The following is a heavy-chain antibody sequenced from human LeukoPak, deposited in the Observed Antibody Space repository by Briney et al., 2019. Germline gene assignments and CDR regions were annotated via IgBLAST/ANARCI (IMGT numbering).Heavy chain of an antibody. CDR3: AREYYDSSAYNQEAIDY. V-gene: IGHV1-2*02. J-gene: IGHJ4*02. Sequence: ASVKVSCKASGYTFTDYYMHWVRQALGQGLEWLGWINPNSGGTNYAQKFQGRVTMTRDTSISTAYMELSRLRSDDTAVYYCAREYYDSSAYNQEAIDYWGQGTLVTVSS. CDR2: INPNSGGT. D-gene: IGHD3-22*01. CDR1: GYTFTDYY.